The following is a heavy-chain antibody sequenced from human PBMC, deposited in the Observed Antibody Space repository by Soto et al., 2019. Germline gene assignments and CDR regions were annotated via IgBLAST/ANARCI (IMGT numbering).Heavy chain of an antibody. J-gene: IGHJ3*02. Sequence: QVQLVQSGAEVKKPGSSVKVSCKASGGTFTSYAISWVRQAPGQGLEWMGGIIPIFGTANYAQKFQGRVTITADKSTSTSYMELSSLRSEDTAVYYCARSIVDSGYFAFDIWGQGTMVTVSS. CDR3: ARSIVDSGYFAFDI. CDR2: IIPIFGTA. CDR1: GGTFTSYA. V-gene: IGHV1-69*06. D-gene: IGHD3-22*01.